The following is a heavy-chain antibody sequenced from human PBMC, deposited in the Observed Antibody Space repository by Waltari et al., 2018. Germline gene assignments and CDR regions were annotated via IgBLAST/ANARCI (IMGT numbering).Heavy chain of an antibody. Sequence: QVQLVQSGPEVTKPGASVKVSCKASGYTSSSYGATWVRRAPGQGLEWLGWIRTHNGHTNYAQKLQGRVTMTTDTSMSTAYMELRGLRSDDTAGYYCARVVHEYGDHGWFDPWGQGTLVTVSS. J-gene: IGHJ5*02. CDR2: IRTHNGHT. CDR3: ARVVHEYGDHGWFDP. V-gene: IGHV1-18*01. CDR1: GYTSSSYG. D-gene: IGHD4-17*01.